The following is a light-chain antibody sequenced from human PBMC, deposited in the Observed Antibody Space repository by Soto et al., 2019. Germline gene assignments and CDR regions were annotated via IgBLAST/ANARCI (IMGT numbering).Light chain of an antibody. CDR2: DAS. J-gene: IGKJ1*01. CDR3: QQYNSFSWT. CDR1: QTISSW. V-gene: IGKV1-5*01. Sequence: DIQMTLSPSTLSGYVGDRVTITCRASQTISSWLAWYQQKPGKAPKLLIYDASSLEGGVPSRFSGSGSGTEFTLTLSGLQPDDFATYYCQQYNSFSWTFGQGSKVDVK.